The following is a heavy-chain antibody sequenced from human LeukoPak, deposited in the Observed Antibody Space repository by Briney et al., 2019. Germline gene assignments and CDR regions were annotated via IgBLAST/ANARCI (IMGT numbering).Heavy chain of an antibody. CDR2: ISGSGGST. CDR3: AKDVDYYDSSGYSSKFDY. J-gene: IGHJ4*02. Sequence: GGSLRLSCAASGFTFSSYAMSWVRQAPGKGLEWVSAISGSGGSTYYADSVKVRFTISRDNSKNTLYLQMNSLRAEDTAVYNCAKDVDYYDSSGYSSKFDYWGQGTLVTVSS. CDR1: GFTFSSYA. D-gene: IGHD3-22*01. V-gene: IGHV3-23*01.